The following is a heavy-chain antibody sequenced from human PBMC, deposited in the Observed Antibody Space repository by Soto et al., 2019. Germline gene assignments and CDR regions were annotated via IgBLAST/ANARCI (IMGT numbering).Heavy chain of an antibody. J-gene: IGHJ6*02. Sequence: QVTLKESGPVLVKPTETLTLTCTVSGFSLSNARMGVSWIRQPPGKALEWLAHIFSNDEKSYSTSLKSRLTIYKDTSKSQVVLTMTTMYPVDTATYYCARDSSGWSPHSYYGMDVWGQGTTVTVSS. D-gene: IGHD6-19*01. CDR3: ARDSSGWSPHSYYGMDV. CDR2: IFSNDEK. CDR1: GFSLSNARMG. V-gene: IGHV2-26*01.